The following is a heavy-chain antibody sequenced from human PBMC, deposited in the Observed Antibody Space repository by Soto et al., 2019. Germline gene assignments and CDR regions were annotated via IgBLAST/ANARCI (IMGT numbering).Heavy chain of an antibody. J-gene: IGHJ4*02. D-gene: IGHD5-18*01. CDR1: GYTFTGYY. CDR2: INPNSGGT. Sequence: ASVKVSCKASGYTFTGYYMHWVRQAPGQGLEWMGWINPNSGGTNYAQKFQGRVTMTRDTSISTAYMELSRLRSDDTAVYYCAREDTPMVGFEHWGQGTLVNVSS. V-gene: IGHV1-2*02. CDR3: AREDTPMVGFEH.